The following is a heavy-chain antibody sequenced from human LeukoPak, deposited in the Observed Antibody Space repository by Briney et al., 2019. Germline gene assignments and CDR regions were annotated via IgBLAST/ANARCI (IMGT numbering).Heavy chain of an antibody. CDR3: AKGAYYDISTGASDY. D-gene: IGHD3-9*01. J-gene: IGHJ4*02. V-gene: IGHV3-23*01. Sequence: GGSLRLSCAASGFTFRTYAMSWVRQAPGQGLEWVSGISGSGGSTYYADSVKSRFTISRDNAKNTLYLQMSSLRAEDTAVYYCAKGAYYDISTGASDYWGQGTLVTVSS. CDR1: GFTFRTYA. CDR2: ISGSGGST.